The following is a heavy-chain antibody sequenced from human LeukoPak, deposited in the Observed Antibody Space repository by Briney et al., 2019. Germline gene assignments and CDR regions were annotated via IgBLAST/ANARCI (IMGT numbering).Heavy chain of an antibody. D-gene: IGHD4-17*01. CDR2: IDPKNGDT. J-gene: IGHJ4*02. CDR1: GYIFTDYY. Sequence: ASVKVSCKASGYIFTDYYIHWMRQAPGQGLEWMGWIDPKNGDTNYAQKFQGRVTMTRDTSISTAYMELSRLRSDDTAVYYCARVTAVTTQPGYWGQGTLVTVSS. V-gene: IGHV1-2*02. CDR3: ARVTAVTTQPGY.